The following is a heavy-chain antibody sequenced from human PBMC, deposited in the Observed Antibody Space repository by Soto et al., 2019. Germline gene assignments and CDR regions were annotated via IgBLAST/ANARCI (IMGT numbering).Heavy chain of an antibody. CDR2: FYYSGST. Sequence: SETLSLTCTVSGGSISSSSYYWGWIRQPPGKGLEWIGRFYYSGSTYYNPSLKSRVTISADTSKNQFSLKLSSVTAADTAVYYCAREEAARPYYYYGMDVWGQGTTVTVSS. CDR3: AREEAARPYYYYGMDV. CDR1: GGSISSSSYY. J-gene: IGHJ6*02. D-gene: IGHD6-6*01. V-gene: IGHV4-39*07.